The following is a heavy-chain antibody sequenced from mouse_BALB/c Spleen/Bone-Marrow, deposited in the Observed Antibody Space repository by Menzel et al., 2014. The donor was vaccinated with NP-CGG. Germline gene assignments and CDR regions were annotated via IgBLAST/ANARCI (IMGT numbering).Heavy chain of an antibody. CDR1: GINIKDTY. CDR2: IDPANGNT. Sequence: VHVKQSGAELVRPGASVTLSCTASGINIKDTYMHWVTQRPEQGLEWIGRIDPANGNTKYDPKFQGKATITADTSSNTAYLQLSSLTSEDTAVYYCAKGGNYRYDFDYWGQGTTLTVSS. CDR3: AKGGNYRYDFDY. D-gene: IGHD2-14*01. V-gene: IGHV14-3*02. J-gene: IGHJ2*01.